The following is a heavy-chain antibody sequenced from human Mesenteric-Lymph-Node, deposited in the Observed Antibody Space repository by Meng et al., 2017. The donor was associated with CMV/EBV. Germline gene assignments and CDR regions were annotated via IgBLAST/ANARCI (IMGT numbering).Heavy chain of an antibody. V-gene: IGHV3-11*01. J-gene: IGHJ4*02. D-gene: IGHD5-12*01. CDR1: GLTFSASY. Sequence: CAASGLTFSASYMSWIRQAPGKGLEWISYISSSGSTIYYADSVKGRFTTSRDNAKKSLYLQMNSLRAEDTAVYYCARDVHSSGYDFDYWGQGTLVTVSS. CDR2: ISSSGSTI. CDR3: ARDVHSSGYDFDY.